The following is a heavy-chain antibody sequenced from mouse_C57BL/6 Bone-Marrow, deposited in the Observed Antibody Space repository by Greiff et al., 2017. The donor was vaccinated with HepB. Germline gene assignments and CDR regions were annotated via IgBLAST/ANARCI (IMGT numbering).Heavy chain of an antibody. CDR1: GYTFTGYW. CDR3: ARDYYGSSYVNYFDY. CDR2: ILPGSGST. V-gene: IGHV1-9*01. Sequence: QVQLQQSGAELMKPGASVKLSCKATGYTFTGYWIEWVKQRPGHGLEWIGEILPGSGSTNYKEKFKGKATFTTDTSSDTTYMQLSSLTTEDSAIYYCARDYYGSSYVNYFDYWGQGTTLTVSS. J-gene: IGHJ2*01. D-gene: IGHD1-1*01.